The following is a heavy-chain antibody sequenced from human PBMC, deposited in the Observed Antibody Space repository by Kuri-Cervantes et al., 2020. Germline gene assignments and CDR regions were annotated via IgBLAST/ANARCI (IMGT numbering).Heavy chain of an antibody. V-gene: IGHV1-2*02. CDR1: GYTFTGYY. CDR3: ARDSGSGSYPRAFDI. D-gene: IGHD3-10*01. J-gene: IGHJ3*02. CDR2: INPNSGGT. Sequence: ASVKVSCKASGYTFTGYYMHWVRQAPGQGLEWMGWINPNSGGTNYAQKFQGRVTMTRDTSISTAFMELSRLGSDDTAVYYCARDSGSGSYPRAFDIWGQETMVTVSS.